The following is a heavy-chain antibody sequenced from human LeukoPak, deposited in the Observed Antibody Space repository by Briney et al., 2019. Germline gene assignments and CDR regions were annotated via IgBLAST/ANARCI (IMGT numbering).Heavy chain of an antibody. V-gene: IGHV3-23*01. CDR2: ITSSGGAT. CDR3: AKRVNGANPYYYYGMDV. CDR1: GFTFSTYA. D-gene: IGHD4/OR15-4a*01. J-gene: IGHJ6*02. Sequence: PGGSLRLSCAASGFTFSTYAMSWVRQAPGKGLEWVSGITSSGGATYYADSVKGRFTISRDNSKNTLYLQMNSLRAEDTAVYYCAKRVNGANPYYYYGMDVWGQGTTVTVSS.